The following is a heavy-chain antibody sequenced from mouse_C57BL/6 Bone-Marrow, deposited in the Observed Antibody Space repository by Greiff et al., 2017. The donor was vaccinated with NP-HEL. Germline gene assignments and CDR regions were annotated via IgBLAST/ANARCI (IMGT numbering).Heavy chain of an antibody. J-gene: IGHJ3*01. CDR2: ISSGGDYI. CDR3: TRDRWLGAY. D-gene: IGHD2-3*01. Sequence: DVMVVEAGEGLVKPGGSLKLSCAASGFTFSSYAMSWVRQTPEKRLEWVAYISSGGDYIYYADTVKGRFTISRDNARNTLYLQMSSLKSEDTAMYYCTRDRWLGAYWGQGTLVTVSA. V-gene: IGHV5-9-1*02. CDR1: GFTFSSYA.